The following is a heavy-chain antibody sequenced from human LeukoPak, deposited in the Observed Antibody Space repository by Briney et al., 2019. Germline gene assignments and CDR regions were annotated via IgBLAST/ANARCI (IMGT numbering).Heavy chain of an antibody. V-gene: IGHV5-10-1*01. CDR1: GYSFTSYW. CDR3: ARSNLPYYDILTGYYPPPYYFYY. D-gene: IGHD3-9*01. CDR2: IDPSDSYT. J-gene: IGHJ4*02. Sequence: GESLRISCKGSGYSFTSYWISWVRQMPGKGLEWMGRIDPSDSYTNYSPSFQGHVTISADKSISTAYLQWSSLKASDTAMYYCARSNLPYYDILTGYYPPPYYFYYWGQGTLVTVSS.